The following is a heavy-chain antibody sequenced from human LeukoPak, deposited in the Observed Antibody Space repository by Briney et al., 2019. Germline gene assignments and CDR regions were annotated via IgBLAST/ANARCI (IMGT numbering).Heavy chain of an antibody. CDR1: GGSISTYY. CDR3: AREERGRFDY. CDR2: IHYSGGT. D-gene: IGHD1-26*01. J-gene: IGHJ4*02. V-gene: IGHV4-59*01. Sequence: PSETLSLTCTVSGGSISTYYRSWIRQPPGKGLERIGYIHYSGGTKYNPSLKSRVTISVETSKNQFSLKLSSVTAADTAVYYCAREERGRFDYWGQGTLVTVSS.